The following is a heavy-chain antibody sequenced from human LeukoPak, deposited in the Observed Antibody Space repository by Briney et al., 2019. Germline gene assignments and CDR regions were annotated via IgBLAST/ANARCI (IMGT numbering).Heavy chain of an antibody. CDR3: ARDYYDSSGVLTDY. J-gene: IGHJ4*02. CDR2: IIPIFGTA. CDR1: GGTFSSYA. V-gene: IGHV1-69*13. D-gene: IGHD3-22*01. Sequence: GASVKVSCEASGGTFSSYAISWVRQAPGQGLEWMGGIIPIFGTANYAQKFQGRVTITADESTSTAYMELSSLRSEDTAVYYCARDYYDSSGVLTDYWGQGTLVTVSS.